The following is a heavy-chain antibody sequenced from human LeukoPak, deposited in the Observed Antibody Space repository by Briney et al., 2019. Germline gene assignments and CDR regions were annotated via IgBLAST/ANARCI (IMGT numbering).Heavy chain of an antibody. V-gene: IGHV3-21*04. J-gene: IGHJ4*02. CDR1: GFTFRSYS. CDR2: ISTSRSYI. Sequence: PGGSLRLSCAASGFTFRSYSMNWVRQAPGKGLEWVSSISTSRSYIYYADSVKGRFTISRDNSKNTVYLQMNSLRADDTAVYYCAKTRGYCSGGTCYCDYWGQGTLVTVSS. CDR3: AKTRGYCSGGTCYCDY. D-gene: IGHD2-15*01.